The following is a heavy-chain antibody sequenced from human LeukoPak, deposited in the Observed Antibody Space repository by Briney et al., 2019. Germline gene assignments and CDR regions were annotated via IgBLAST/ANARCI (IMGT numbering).Heavy chain of an antibody. CDR2: IYYSGST. CDR1: GYSISSSYY. J-gene: IGHJ3*02. V-gene: IGHV4-38-2*01. CDR3: ASPRGAFDI. Sequence: KPSETLSLTCAVSGYSISSSYYWGWIRQPPGKGLEWIGSIYYSGSTYYNPSLKSRVTISVDTSKNQFSLKLSSVTAADTAVYYCASPRGAFDIWGQGTMVTVSS.